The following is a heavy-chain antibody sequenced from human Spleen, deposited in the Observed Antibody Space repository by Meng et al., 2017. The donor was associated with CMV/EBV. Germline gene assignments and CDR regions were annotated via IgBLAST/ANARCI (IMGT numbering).Heavy chain of an antibody. D-gene: IGHD3-3*01. Sequence: GGSLRLSCAASGFTFSGAAMHWVRQASGKGLEWVGRIRSKANNYATAYAASVKGRFTISRDDSENTAYLQMNSLKTEDTAVYYCTRHYDFWSGNYQYFDYWGQGTLVTVSS. CDR2: IRSKANNYAT. CDR3: TRHYDFWSGNYQYFDY. V-gene: IGHV3-73*01. J-gene: IGHJ4*02. CDR1: GFTFSGAA.